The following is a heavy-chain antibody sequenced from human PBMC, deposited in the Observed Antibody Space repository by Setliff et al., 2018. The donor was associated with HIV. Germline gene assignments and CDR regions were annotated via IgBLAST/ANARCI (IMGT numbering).Heavy chain of an antibody. V-gene: IGHV4-39*01. Sequence: NPSETLSLTCSVSGVSINRTDHYWGWLRPSPGKRLVWIGSVSQSGSTYYNPSLKSRIINSVDRSKTLFSLKLISVTAADQGVYYCARVPVAGANWFDPWGLGTLVTVAS. J-gene: IGHJ5*02. CDR2: VSQSGST. D-gene: IGHD2-21*01. CDR3: ARVPVAGANWFDP. CDR1: GVSINRTDHY.